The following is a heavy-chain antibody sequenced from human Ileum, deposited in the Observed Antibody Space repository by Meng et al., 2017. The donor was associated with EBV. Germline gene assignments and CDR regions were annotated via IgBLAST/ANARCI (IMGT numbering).Heavy chain of an antibody. Sequence: LVQAGVEVRKPGASVKVSCKASGYTFINHDIDWFRQAPGQGLEWMGWMNSNSGNTGYGQKFQDRVTMTRNTSISTAYMELSSLTSEDTALYYCARGSGAGGRDWFDPWGQGTLVTVSS. D-gene: IGHD3-16*01. CDR2: MNSNSGNT. CDR1: GYTFINHD. CDR3: ARGSGAGGRDWFDP. V-gene: IGHV1-8*02. J-gene: IGHJ5*02.